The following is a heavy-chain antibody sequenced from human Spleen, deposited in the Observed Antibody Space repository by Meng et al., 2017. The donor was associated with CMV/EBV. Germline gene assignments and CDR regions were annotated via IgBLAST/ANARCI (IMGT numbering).Heavy chain of an antibody. D-gene: IGHD1-26*01. V-gene: IGHV1-46*01. CDR2: INPSGGST. J-gene: IGHJ3*02. Sequence: VSVKVSCKASGYTFTSYYMHWVRQAPGQGLEWMGIINPSGGSTSYAQKFQGRVTMTRDTSTSTVYMELSSLRSEDTAVYYCARVVSGRYAFDIWGQGTMVTVSS. CDR3: ARVVSGRYAFDI. CDR1: GYTFTSYY.